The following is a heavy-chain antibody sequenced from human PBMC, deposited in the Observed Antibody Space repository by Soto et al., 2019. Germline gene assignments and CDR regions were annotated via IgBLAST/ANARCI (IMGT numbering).Heavy chain of an antibody. J-gene: IGHJ4*02. V-gene: IGHV1-2*02. CDR1: GYTLSDYF. D-gene: IGHD3-3*01. CDR2: INPNTGDT. CDR3: GRVGQVLAETFDS. Sequence: QVQLLQSGAEVRKPGASVRVSCEASGYTLSDYFMQWVRQAPGQGLEWMGWINPNTGDTHYAQKFQGRVTMTRDTSINTAYMELNRLTSEDTAVYYCGRVGQVLAETFDSWGQGTLITVSS.